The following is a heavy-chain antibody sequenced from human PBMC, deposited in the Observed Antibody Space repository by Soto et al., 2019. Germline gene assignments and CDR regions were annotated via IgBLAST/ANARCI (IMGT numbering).Heavy chain of an antibody. CDR2: INPSGGST. J-gene: IGHJ6*04. D-gene: IGHD2-21*02. Sequence: KKKGASVKVSCKASGYTFTSYYMHWVRQAPGQGLERMGIINPSGGSTSYAQKFQGRVTMTRDTSTSTVYMVLSSLRSEDAAVYYCAVTPNLIGYYGMDVWGKGTTVTVSS. CDR1: GYTFTSYY. CDR3: AVTPNLIGYYGMDV. V-gene: IGHV1-46*01.